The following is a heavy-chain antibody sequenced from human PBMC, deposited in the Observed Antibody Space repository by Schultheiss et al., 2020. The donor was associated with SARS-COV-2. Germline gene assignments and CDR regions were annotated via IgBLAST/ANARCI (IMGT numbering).Heavy chain of an antibody. CDR3: ARDIEARITIFGVADV. CDR1: GFTFDDYA. CDR2: ISYDGSNK. V-gene: IGHV3-30*07. D-gene: IGHD3-3*01. J-gene: IGHJ6*04. Sequence: SCAASGFTFDDYAMHWVRQAPGKGLEWVAVISYDGSNKYYADSVKGRFTISRDNAKNSLYLQMNSLRAEDTAVYYCARDIEARITIFGVADVWGKGTTVTVSS.